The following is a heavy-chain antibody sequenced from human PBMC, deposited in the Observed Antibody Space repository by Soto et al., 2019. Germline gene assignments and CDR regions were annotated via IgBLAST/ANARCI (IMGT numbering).Heavy chain of an antibody. CDR1: GYSFTSYW. D-gene: IGHD3-22*01. J-gene: IGHJ4*02. Sequence: GESLKISCKGSGYSFTSYWIGWVRQMPGKGLEWMGIIYPGDSDTRYSPSFQGQVTISADKSISTAYLQWSSLKASDTAMYYCASWREDYYDSSGYGDYWGQGTLVTVSS. CDR2: IYPGDSDT. CDR3: ASWREDYYDSSGYGDY. V-gene: IGHV5-51*01.